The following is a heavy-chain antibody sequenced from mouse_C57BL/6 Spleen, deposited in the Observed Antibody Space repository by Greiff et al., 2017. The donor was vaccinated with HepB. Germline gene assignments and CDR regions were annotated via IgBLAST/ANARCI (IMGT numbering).Heavy chain of an antibody. CDR1: GYTFTSYW. Sequence: VQLQQSGAELVRPGSSVKLSCKASGYTFTSYWMHWVKQRPIQGLEWIGNIDPSDSETHYNQKFKDKATLTVDKSSSTAYMQLSSLTSEDSAVYYCAREGIYTGGYFDYWGQGTTLTVSS. V-gene: IGHV1-52*01. J-gene: IGHJ2*01. CDR3: AREGIYTGGYFDY. CDR2: IDPSDSET.